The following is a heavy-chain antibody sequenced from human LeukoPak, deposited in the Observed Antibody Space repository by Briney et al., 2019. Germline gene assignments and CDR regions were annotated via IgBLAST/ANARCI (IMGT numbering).Heavy chain of an antibody. CDR1: GFTLSSYG. CDR2: ISYDGSNK. D-gene: IGHD1-26*01. CDR3: ARHPGDFTGIVNYYYMDV. Sequence: GGSLRLSCAASGFTLSSYGMHWVRQGPGKGLEWVAIISYDGSNKYYGDSVKGRFTISRDNSKNTLFLQMNSLRPEDTAVYYCARHPGDFTGIVNYYYMDVWGKGTAVTVSS. J-gene: IGHJ6*03. V-gene: IGHV3-30*03.